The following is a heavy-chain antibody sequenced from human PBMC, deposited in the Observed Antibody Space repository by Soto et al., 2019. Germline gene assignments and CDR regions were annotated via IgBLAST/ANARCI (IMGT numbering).Heavy chain of an antibody. V-gene: IGHV3-74*01. Sequence: GGSLRLSCAASGFTFSSYWMHWVRQAPGKGLVWVSRINSDGSSTSYADSVKGRFTISRDNAKNTLYLQMNSLRAEDTAVYYCARQRTWQQLAFDIWGQGTMVTVSS. CDR1: GFTFSSYW. CDR3: ARQRTWQQLAFDI. CDR2: INSDGSST. D-gene: IGHD6-13*01. J-gene: IGHJ3*02.